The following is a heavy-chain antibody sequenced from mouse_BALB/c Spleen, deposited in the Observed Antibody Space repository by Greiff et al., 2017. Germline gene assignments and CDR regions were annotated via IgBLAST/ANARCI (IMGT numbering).Heavy chain of an antibody. CDR1: GYAFTNYL. CDR3: ARGVYYDYDWYFDV. J-gene: IGHJ1*01. Sequence: VQLQQSGAELVRPGTSVKVSCKASGYAFTNYLIEWVKQRPGQGLEWIGVINPGSGGTNYNEKFKGKATLTADKSSSTAYMQLSSLTSDDSAVYFCARGVYYDYDWYFDVWGAGTTVTVSS. CDR2: INPGSGGT. D-gene: IGHD2-4*01. V-gene: IGHV1-54*01.